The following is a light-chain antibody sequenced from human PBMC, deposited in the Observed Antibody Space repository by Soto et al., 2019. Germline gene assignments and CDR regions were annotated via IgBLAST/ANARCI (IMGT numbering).Light chain of an antibody. V-gene: IGKV3-15*01. J-gene: IGKJ4*01. CDR2: DTS. CDR1: QSVYSN. CDR3: QPYNNWPLT. Sequence: EIVLTQSPGTLSLSPGERATLSCRASQSVYSNLAWYQQKPGQAPRFLIYDTSTRATGVPTRFSGSRSGAEFTLTINSLQSEDFAVYYCQPYNNWPLTFGGGTKVDIK.